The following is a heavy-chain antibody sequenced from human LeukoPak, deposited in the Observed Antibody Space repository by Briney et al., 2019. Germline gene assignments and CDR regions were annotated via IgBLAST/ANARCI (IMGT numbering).Heavy chain of an antibody. J-gene: IGHJ4*02. D-gene: IGHD6-13*01. Sequence: PGGSLRLSCAASGFTFSSYSMNWVRQAPGKGLEWVSSISSSSSYIYYADSVKGRFTISRDNAKNSLYLQMNSLRAEDTAVYYCARGASSSWYSRVTAYFDYWGQGTLVTVSS. CDR1: GFTFSSYS. CDR2: ISSSSSYI. V-gene: IGHV3-21*04. CDR3: ARGASSSWYSRVTAYFDY.